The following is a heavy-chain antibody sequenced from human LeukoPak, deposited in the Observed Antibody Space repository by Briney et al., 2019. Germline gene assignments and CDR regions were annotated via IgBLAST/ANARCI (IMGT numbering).Heavy chain of an antibody. D-gene: IGHD3-22*01. CDR1: GFTVSSNY. CDR3: ATKKGDSCSGYTCHYFDC. CDR2: IYSGGGT. V-gene: IGHV3-53*01. Sequence: PGGSLRLSCAASGFTVSSNYMSWVRQAPGKGLEWVSIIYSGGGTFYADSVKGRFTISRDNSKNTLYLQMNSLRAEDTAVYYCATKKGDSCSGYTCHYFDCWGQGTLVTVSS. J-gene: IGHJ4*02.